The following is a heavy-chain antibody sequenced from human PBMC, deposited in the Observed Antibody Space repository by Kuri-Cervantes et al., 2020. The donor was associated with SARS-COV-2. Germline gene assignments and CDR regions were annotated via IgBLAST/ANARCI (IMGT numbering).Heavy chain of an antibody. CDR3: ARRGGSSRNFDY. CDR1: GYSFTSHW. D-gene: IGHD6-13*01. J-gene: IGHJ4*02. V-gene: IGHV5-51*01. Sequence: GGSLRLSCKGSGYSFTSHWIGWMRQMPGKGLEWMGIIYPGDSDTRYSPSFQGQVTISADKSISTAYLQWSSLKASDTAMYYCARRGGSSRNFDYWGQGTLVTVSS. CDR2: IYPGDSDT.